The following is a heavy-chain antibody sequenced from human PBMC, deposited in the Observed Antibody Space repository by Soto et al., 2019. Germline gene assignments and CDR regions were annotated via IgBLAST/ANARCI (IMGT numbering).Heavy chain of an antibody. J-gene: IGHJ5*02. V-gene: IGHV4-34*01. Sequence: QVQLQQWGAGLLKPSETLSLTCAVYGGSFSGYYWSWIRQPPGKGLEWIGEINHSGSTNYNPSLKRRVTISVDTSKNQFSLKLSSVTAADTAVYYCATRRIAARRGWQPSPGWHRYNWFDPWGQGTLVTVSS. CDR1: GGSFSGYY. D-gene: IGHD6-6*01. CDR3: ATRRIAARRGWQPSPGWHRYNWFDP. CDR2: INHSGST.